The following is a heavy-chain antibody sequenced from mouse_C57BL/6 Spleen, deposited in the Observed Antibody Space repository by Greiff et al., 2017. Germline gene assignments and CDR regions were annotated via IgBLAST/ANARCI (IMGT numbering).Heavy chain of an antibody. CDR1: GYAFTNYL. Sequence: QVQLQQSGAELVRPGTSVKVSCKASGYAFTNYLIEWVKQRPGQGLEWIGVINPGSGGTNYNEKFKGKATLTADKSSSTAYMQLSSLTSEDSAVYFCAREESGARDYWGQGTSVTVSS. CDR2: INPGSGGT. J-gene: IGHJ4*01. D-gene: IGHD1-3*01. V-gene: IGHV1-54*01. CDR3: AREESGARDY.